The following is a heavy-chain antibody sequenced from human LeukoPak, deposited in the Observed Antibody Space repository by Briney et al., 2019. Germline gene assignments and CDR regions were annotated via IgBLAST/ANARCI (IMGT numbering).Heavy chain of an antibody. CDR1: GFPLSRYA. D-gene: IGHD5-12*01. V-gene: IGHV3-23*01. Sequence: GGSLRPSCAASGFPLSRYAMSWVRQAPGEGLEWVSGSSGRDGTTAYADPVKGRFTISRDSSRNSLFLQLDSLRPEDTAVYYCAKDVMATMSSGGYYFDHWGQGTLVTVSS. CDR3: AKDVMATMSSGGYYFDH. CDR2: SSGRDGTT. J-gene: IGHJ4*02.